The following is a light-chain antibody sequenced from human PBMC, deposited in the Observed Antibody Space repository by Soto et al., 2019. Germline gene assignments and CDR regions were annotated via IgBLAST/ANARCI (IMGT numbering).Light chain of an antibody. V-gene: IGLV2-11*01. CDR1: SSDVGSYIS. Sequence: QSALTQPRSVSGSPGQSVTISCTGTSSDVGSYISVSWYQQHPGKAPKLMIYDVSKRPSGVPERFSGSKSDNTASLTISGLQAEDEADYYCCSYAGSHTYVFGPGTKLTVL. J-gene: IGLJ1*01. CDR3: CSYAGSHTYV. CDR2: DVS.